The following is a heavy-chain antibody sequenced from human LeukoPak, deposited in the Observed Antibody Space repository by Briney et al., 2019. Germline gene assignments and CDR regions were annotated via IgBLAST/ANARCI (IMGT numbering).Heavy chain of an antibody. J-gene: IGHJ4*02. CDR1: GFTISSYG. CDR2: IWYDGSNK. V-gene: IGHV3-33*01. CDR3: ARGLLEYCSSTSCSRRSYYFDY. D-gene: IGHD2-2*01. Sequence: GRSLRLSCAASGFTISSYGMHWVRQDAGKGLVWVAVIWYDGSNKYYEAPVKGRFIISRDNSTNTLYLQMNSLRAEDKAVYYCARGLLEYCSSTSCSRRSYYFDYWGQGTLVTVSS.